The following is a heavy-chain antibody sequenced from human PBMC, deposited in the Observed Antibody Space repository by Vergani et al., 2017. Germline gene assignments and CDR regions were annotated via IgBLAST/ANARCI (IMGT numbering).Heavy chain of an antibody. V-gene: IGHV6-1*01. CDR3: ARDLQRYDRQVPCAFDI. D-gene: IGHD3-22*01. CDR1: GDSVSSNSAA. CDR2: TYYRSKWYN. J-gene: IGHJ3*02. Sequence: QVQLQQSGPGLVKPSQPLSLTCAISGDSVSSNSAAWNWIRQSPSRGLEWLGRTYYRSKWYNDYAVSVKSRRTINPDTSKNQFSLQLNSVTPEDTAVYYCARDLQRYDRQVPCAFDIWGQGTMVTVSS.